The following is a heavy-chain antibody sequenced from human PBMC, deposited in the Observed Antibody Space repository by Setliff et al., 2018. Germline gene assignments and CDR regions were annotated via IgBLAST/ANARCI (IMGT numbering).Heavy chain of an antibody. CDR3: ASGYRLRPFDP. CDR1: GGSFSGYY. V-gene: IGHV4-34*01. J-gene: IGHJ5*02. Sequence: PSETLSLTCAVYGGSFSGYYWSWIRQPPGKGLEWIGEINHSGSTNYNPSLKSRVTISVDTSKNQFSLKLSSVTAADTAVYYCASGYRLRPFDPWGQGTLVTVSS. CDR2: INHSGST. D-gene: IGHD5-18*01.